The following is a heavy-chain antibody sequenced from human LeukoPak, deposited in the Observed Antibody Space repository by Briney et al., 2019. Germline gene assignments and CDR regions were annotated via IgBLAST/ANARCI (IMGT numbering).Heavy chain of an antibody. CDR3: ARRGNLDY. D-gene: IGHD1-14*01. Sequence: GGSLRLSCVASGFTFSSVAMSWVRQAPGKGLEWVANIKQDGSEKYYVDSVKGRFTISRDNAKNSLYLQMNSLRAEDTAVYYCARRGNLDYWGQGTLVTVSS. CDR1: GFTFSSVA. CDR2: IKQDGSEK. V-gene: IGHV3-7*05. J-gene: IGHJ4*02.